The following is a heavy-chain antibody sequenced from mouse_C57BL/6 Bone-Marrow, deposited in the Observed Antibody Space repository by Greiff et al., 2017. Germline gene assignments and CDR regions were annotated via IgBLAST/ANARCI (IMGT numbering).Heavy chain of an antibody. CDR1: GYTFTSYW. CDR2: IYPGSGST. CDR3: AREGAFITTVVSPFDY. V-gene: IGHV1-55*01. J-gene: IGHJ2*01. D-gene: IGHD1-1*01. Sequence: QVQLQQPGAELVKPGASVKMSCKASGYTFTSYWITWVKQRPGQGLEWIGDIYPGSGSTNYNEKFKGKATLTADKSSSTAYMELRSLTSEDSAVYFSAREGAFITTVVSPFDYWGQGTTLTVSS.